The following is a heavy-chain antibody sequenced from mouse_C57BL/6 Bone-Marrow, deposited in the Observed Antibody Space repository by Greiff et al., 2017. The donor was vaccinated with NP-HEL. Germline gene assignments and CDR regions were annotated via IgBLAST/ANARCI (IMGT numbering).Heavy chain of an antibody. J-gene: IGHJ4*01. CDR3: AIYYGYDMDY. V-gene: IGHV5-4*01. CDR2: ISDGGSYT. CDR1: GFTFSSYA. Sequence: EVQLVESGGGLVKPGGSLKLSCAASGFTFSSYAMSWVRQTPEKRLEWVATISDGGSYTYYPDNVKGRFTISRDNAKNNLYLQMSHLKSEDTAMYYCAIYYGYDMDYWGQGTSVTVSS. D-gene: IGHD2-2*01.